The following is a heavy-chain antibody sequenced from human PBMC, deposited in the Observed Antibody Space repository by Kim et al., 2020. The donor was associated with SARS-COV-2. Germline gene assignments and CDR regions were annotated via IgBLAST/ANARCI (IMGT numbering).Heavy chain of an antibody. J-gene: IGHJ6*02. CDR3: ARDPGAAAGRGYYYYGMDV. CDR1: GYTFTSYG. CDR2: ISAYNGNT. V-gene: IGHV1-18*01. D-gene: IGHD6-13*01. Sequence: ASVKVSCKASGYTFTSYGISWVRQAPGQGLEWMGWISAYNGNTNYAQKLQGRVTMTTDTSTSTAYMELRSLRSDDTAVYYCARDPGAAAGRGYYYYGMDVWGQGTTVTVSS.